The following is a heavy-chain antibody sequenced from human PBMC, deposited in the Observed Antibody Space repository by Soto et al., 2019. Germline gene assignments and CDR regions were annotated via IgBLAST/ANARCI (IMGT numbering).Heavy chain of an antibody. CDR2: ISSSSSTI. CDR3: ARDRTILNAFDI. Sequence: EVQLVESGGGLVQPGGSLRLSCAASGFTFSSYSMNWVRQAPGKGLEWVSYISSSSSTIYYADSVKGRFTISRDNAKNSLYLHMNSLRAEDTAVYYCARDRTILNAFDIWGQGTMVTVSS. J-gene: IGHJ3*02. CDR1: GFTFSSYS. V-gene: IGHV3-48*01. D-gene: IGHD3-3*01.